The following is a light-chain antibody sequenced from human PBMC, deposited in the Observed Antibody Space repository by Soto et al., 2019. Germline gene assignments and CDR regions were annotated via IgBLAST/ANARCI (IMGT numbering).Light chain of an antibody. CDR2: DVS. J-gene: IGLJ2*01. V-gene: IGLV2-11*01. CDR3: CSYAGSNTLA. Sequence: QSALTQPRSVSGSPGQSITSSCSGTIRDIGGYNFISWYQQHPGAAPKIIIYDVSKRPSGVPDRFSGSTSGNTASLTISGLQAEDDACYYFCSYAGSNTLAFGGGTKLTVL. CDR1: IRDIGGYNF.